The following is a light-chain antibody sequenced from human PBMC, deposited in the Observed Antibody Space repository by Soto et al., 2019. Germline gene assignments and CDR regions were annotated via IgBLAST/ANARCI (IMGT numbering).Light chain of an antibody. V-gene: IGLV2-14*01. Sequence: QSALTQPASVSGSPGQTITISCTGSSSDVGGHNYVSWYQQHPGKAPKLVIYDVMNRPSGVSNRFSGSKSGNTASLTISGLQAVDEADYYCSSHTSSSPYVFGTGTKLTVL. CDR3: SSHTSSSPYV. CDR1: SSDVGGHNY. CDR2: DVM. J-gene: IGLJ1*01.